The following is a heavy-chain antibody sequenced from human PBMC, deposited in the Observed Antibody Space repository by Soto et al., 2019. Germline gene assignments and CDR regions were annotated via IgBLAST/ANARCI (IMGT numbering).Heavy chain of an antibody. D-gene: IGHD2-2*01. CDR2: ISSSSSYI. J-gene: IGHJ6*02. V-gene: IGHV3-21*01. CDR1: GITFSGYS. CDR3: ARAVYSSSTSCYNDQDLYYYYYGMDV. Sequence: GGSLRISCAASGITFSGYSMDWVRPAPGKGLERVSSISSSSSYIYYADSVKGRFTISRDNAKNSLYLQMNSLTAEDTAVYYCARAVYSSSTSCYNDQDLYYYYYGMDVWGQGT.